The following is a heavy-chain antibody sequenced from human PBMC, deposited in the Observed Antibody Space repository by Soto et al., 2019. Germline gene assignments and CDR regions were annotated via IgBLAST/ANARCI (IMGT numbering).Heavy chain of an antibody. CDR3: TRGSTVVTLDYFDS. D-gene: IGHD2-21*02. Sequence: QVQLVQSGAEVKKPGASVKVSCKASGYTVTRHYMHWVRQAPGQGLEWMGIIDPSAGSTTYAQQLQDRVTMTRDMSTRTVYMELSSLRSDDTAIYYCTRGSTVVTLDYFDSWGQGTLVTVSS. J-gene: IGHJ4*02. CDR1: GYTVTRHY. V-gene: IGHV1-46*03. CDR2: IDPSAGST.